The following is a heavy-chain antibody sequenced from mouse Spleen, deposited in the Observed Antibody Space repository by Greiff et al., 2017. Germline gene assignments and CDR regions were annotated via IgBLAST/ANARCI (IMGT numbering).Heavy chain of an antibody. CDR2: INPSNGRT. J-gene: IGHJ4*01. CDR3: ARYRPMDY. V-gene: IGHV1S81*02. Sequence: VQLQQPGAELVKPGASVKLSCKASGYTFTSYWMHWVKQSPGQGLEWIGEINPSNGRTNYNEKFKSKATLTVDKSSSTAYMQLSSLTSEDSAVYFCARYRPMDYWGQGTSVTVSS. CDR1: GYTFTSYW.